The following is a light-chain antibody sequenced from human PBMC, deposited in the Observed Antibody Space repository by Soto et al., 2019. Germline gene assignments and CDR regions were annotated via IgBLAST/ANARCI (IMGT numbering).Light chain of an antibody. CDR3: QQRSNWPLT. CDR1: QSVSSY. J-gene: IGKJ4*01. V-gene: IGKV3-11*01. Sequence: EIVLTQSPATLSLSPGERATLSCRASQSVSSYLAWYQQKAGQAPRLLIYDASNRATGIPARFSGSGAGTDFTLTISSLEPEDFALYYCQQRSNWPLTCGGGTNVEIK. CDR2: DAS.